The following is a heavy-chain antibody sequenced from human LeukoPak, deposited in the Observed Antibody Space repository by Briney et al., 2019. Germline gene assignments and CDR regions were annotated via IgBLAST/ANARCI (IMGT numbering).Heavy chain of an antibody. CDR1: GYSFTNYW. J-gene: IGHJ3*01. CDR3: ARPSAYGEDAFDV. Sequence: GGSLKISCKGTGYSFTNYWIGWVRQMPGKGLEWMGIIYPIDSDTRYSPSFRGQVTFPADKSISTAYLQWSSLKASDTAMYYCARPSAYGEDAFDVWGQGTMVTVSS. V-gene: IGHV5-51*01. D-gene: IGHD2-21*01. CDR2: IYPIDSDT.